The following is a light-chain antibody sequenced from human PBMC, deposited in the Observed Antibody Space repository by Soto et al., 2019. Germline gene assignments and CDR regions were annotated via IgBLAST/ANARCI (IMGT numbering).Light chain of an antibody. CDR2: DVS. Sequence: QSALTQPASVSGSPGQSITMSCTGTSRDVGGFNYVAWYQQRPGKAPKLMIYDVSNRPSGVSNRFSGSKSGNTASLTISGLPAEDEADYYCSSYTSSSYYVFGTGTKLTVL. CDR3: SSYTSSSYYV. CDR1: SRDVGGFNY. J-gene: IGLJ1*01. V-gene: IGLV2-14*01.